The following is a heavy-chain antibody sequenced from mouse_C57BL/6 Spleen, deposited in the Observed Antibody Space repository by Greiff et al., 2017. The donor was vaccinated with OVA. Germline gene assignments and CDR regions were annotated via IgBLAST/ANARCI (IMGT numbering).Heavy chain of an antibody. J-gene: IGHJ4*01. V-gene: IGHV1-62-2*01. CDR3: ARHEGLWEAMDY. CDR2: FYPGSGSI. CDR1: GYTFTEYT. Sequence: VQRVESGAELVKPGASVKLSCKASGYTFTEYTIHWVKQRSGQGLEWIGWFYPGSGSIKYNEKFKDKATLTADKSSSTVYMELSRLTSEDSAVYFCARHEGLWEAMDYWGQGTSVTVSS. D-gene: IGHD6-1*01.